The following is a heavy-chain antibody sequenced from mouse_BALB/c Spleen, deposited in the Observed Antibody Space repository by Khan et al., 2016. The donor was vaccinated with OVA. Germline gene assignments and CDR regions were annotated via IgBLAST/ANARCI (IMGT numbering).Heavy chain of an antibody. Sequence: QVQLKESGAELMKPGASVKISCKATGYTFSSYWIEWVKQRPGHGLEWIGEILPGSGSNNYNEKFKGKATFTAETSSTTAYMQLSNLTSDDSAVYYCARGNYYGSSSWFGYWGQGTLVTVSA. CDR2: ILPGSGSN. CDR1: GYTFSSYW. J-gene: IGHJ3*01. V-gene: IGHV1-9*01. CDR3: ARGNYYGSSSWFGY. D-gene: IGHD1-1*01.